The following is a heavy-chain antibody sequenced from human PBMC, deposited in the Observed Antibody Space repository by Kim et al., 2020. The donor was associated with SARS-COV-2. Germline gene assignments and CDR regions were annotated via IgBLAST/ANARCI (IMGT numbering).Heavy chain of an antibody. D-gene: IGHD2-15*01. V-gene: IGHV1-69*13. CDR1: GGTFSSYA. CDR2: IIPIFGTA. J-gene: IGHJ1*01. Sequence: SVKVSCKASGGTFSSYAISWVRQAPGQGLEWMGGIIPIFGTANYAQKFQGRVTITADESTSTAYMELSSLRSEDTAVYYCARDSNCSGGSCYLEYFQHWGQGTLVTVSS. CDR3: ARDSNCSGGSCYLEYFQH.